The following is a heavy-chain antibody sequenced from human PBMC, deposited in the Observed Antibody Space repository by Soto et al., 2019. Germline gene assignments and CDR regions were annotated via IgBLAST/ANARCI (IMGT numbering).Heavy chain of an antibody. CDR1: GYGFANYW. CDR2: IYPGDSDT. Sequence: EVQLVQSGAEVKKPGESLKISCEASGYGFANYWIGWVRQMPGKGLEWMGIIYPGDSDTTYSPSFQGHVTISADKSISTAYLQWSSLEASDTAIYYCARAPSHGWYQHFDYWGQGTLVTVSS. J-gene: IGHJ4*02. CDR3: ARAPSHGWYQHFDY. V-gene: IGHV5-51*01. D-gene: IGHD6-19*01.